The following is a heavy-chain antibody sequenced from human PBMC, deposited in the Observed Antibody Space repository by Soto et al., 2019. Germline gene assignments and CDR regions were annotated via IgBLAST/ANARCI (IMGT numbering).Heavy chain of an antibody. CDR2: ISAYNGNT. V-gene: IGHV1-18*04. CDR1: GYTFTSYG. Sequence: ASVKVSCKASGYTFTSYGISWVRQAPGQGLEWMGWISAYNGNTNYAQKLQGRVTMTTDTSTSTAYMELRSLRSDDTAVYYCAKGDDILTGYSRDYYYYGMDVWGQGPRSPSP. CDR3: AKGDDILTGYSRDYYYYGMDV. D-gene: IGHD3-9*01. J-gene: IGHJ6*02.